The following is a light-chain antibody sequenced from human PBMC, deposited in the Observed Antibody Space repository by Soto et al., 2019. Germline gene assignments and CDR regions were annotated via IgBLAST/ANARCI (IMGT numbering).Light chain of an antibody. J-gene: IGLJ1*01. V-gene: IGLV2-23*03. CDR1: SSDVGNYNF. CDR3: CSYTSRGNV. CDR2: EGT. Sequence: QSVLTQPASVSESPGQSITISCTGTSSDVGNYNFVSWYQHHPGRAPKLIIYEGTKRPSGVSDRFSGSESGNTASLTISGLWADDEADYYCCSYTSRGNVFGTGTKLTVL.